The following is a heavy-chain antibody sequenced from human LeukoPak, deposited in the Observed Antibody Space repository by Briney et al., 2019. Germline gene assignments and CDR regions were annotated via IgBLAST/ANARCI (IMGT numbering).Heavy chain of an antibody. CDR3: ARDYDFWSGTRRDAFDI. CDR2: IYYSGST. J-gene: IGHJ3*02. D-gene: IGHD3-3*01. Sequence: SETLSLTCAVSGYSISSGYYWSWIRQPPGKGLEWIGYIYYSGSTYYNPSLKSRVTISVDTSKNQFSLKLSSVTAADTAVCYCARDYDFWSGTRRDAFDIWGQGTMVTVSS. V-gene: IGHV4-30-4*08. CDR1: GYSISSGYY.